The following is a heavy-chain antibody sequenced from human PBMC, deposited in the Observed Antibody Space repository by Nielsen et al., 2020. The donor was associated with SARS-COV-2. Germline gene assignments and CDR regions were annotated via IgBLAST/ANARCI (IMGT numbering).Heavy chain of an antibody. CDR3: ARGVFRDIVVVPAAAGDYYYYGMDV. CDR1: GGSISSSNW. D-gene: IGHD2-2*01. J-gene: IGHJ6*02. Sequence: SETLSLTCAVSGGSISSSNWWSWVRQPPGKGLEWIGEINHSGSTNYNPSLKSRVTISVDTSKNQFSLKLSSVTAADTAVYYCARGVFRDIVVVPAAAGDYYYYGMDVWGQGTTVTVSS. V-gene: IGHV4-4*02. CDR2: INHSGST.